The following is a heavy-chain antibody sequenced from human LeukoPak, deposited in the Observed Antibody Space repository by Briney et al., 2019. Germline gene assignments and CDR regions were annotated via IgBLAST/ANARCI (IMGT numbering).Heavy chain of an antibody. Sequence: SVKVSCKASGGTFSSYAISWVRQAPGQGLEWTGGIVPIFGTANYAQKFQGRVTITADESTSTAYMELSSLRSEDTAVYYCASTLSGSFQYYYYMDVWGKGTTVTVSS. CDR2: IVPIFGTA. CDR3: ASTLSGSFQYYYYMDV. CDR1: GGTFSSYA. J-gene: IGHJ6*03. D-gene: IGHD1-26*01. V-gene: IGHV1-69*01.